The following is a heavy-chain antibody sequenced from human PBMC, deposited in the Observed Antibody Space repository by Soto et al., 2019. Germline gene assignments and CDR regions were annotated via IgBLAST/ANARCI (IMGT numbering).Heavy chain of an antibody. CDR1: GFTFSNHW. Sequence: GGSLRLSCAASGFTFSNHWIHWVRQAPGQGLVWVSRISSDGSVATYADSVKGRFTISRDNAKNTLYLQMNSLRAEDTAVYYCARAVANTRNGLDIWGQGTMVTVSS. V-gene: IGHV3-74*01. CDR3: ARAVANTRNGLDI. J-gene: IGHJ3*02. D-gene: IGHD5-12*01. CDR2: ISSDGSVA.